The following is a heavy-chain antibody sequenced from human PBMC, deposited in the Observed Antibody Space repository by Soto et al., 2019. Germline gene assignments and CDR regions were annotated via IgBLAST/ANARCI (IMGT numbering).Heavy chain of an antibody. Sequence: QVQLVESGGGVVQPGRSLRLSCAASGFTFSSYAMHWVRQAPGKGLEWVAVISYDGSNKYYADSVKGRFTISRDNSKNTLYLQMNSLRAEDTAVYYCARTPLDSSGYNEYFPTHHYYFDYWGQGTLVTVSS. V-gene: IGHV3-30-3*01. J-gene: IGHJ4*02. CDR1: GFTFSSYA. CDR3: ARTPLDSSGYNEYFPTHHYYFDY. D-gene: IGHD3-22*01. CDR2: ISYDGSNK.